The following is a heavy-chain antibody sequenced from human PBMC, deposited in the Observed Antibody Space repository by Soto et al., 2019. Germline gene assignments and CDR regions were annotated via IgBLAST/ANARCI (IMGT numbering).Heavy chain of an antibody. V-gene: IGHV3-30*18. CDR3: AKQGHYSGIELRFLEWLLFLDY. D-gene: IGHD3-3*01. Sequence: QVQLVESGGGVVQPGRSLRLSCAASGFTFSSYGMHWVRQAPGKGLEWVAVISYDGSNKYYADSVKGRFTISRDNSKNTLYLQMNSLRAEDTAVYYCAKQGHYSGIELRFLEWLLFLDYWGQGTLVTVSS. CDR1: GFTFSSYG. CDR2: ISYDGSNK. J-gene: IGHJ4*02.